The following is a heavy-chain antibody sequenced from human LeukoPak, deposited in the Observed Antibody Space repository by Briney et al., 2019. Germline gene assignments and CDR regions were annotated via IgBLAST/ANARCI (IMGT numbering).Heavy chain of an antibody. CDR2: IKQDGSEK. CDR3: ARDDCSSISCYHNWFDP. CDR1: GFTFSSYW. Sequence: GGSLRLFCAASGFTFSSYWMSWVRQAPGKGLEWVANIKQDGSEKYYVDSVKGRFTISRDNTKNSLYLQMNSLRAEDTAVYYCARDDCSSISCYHNWFDPWGQGTLVTVSS. V-gene: IGHV3-7*01. D-gene: IGHD2-2*01. J-gene: IGHJ5*02.